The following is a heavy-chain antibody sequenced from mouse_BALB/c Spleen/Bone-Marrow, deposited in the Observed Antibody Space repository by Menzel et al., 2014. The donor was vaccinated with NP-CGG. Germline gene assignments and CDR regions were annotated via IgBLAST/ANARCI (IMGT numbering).Heavy chain of an antibody. CDR2: ISSGGGST. Sequence: EVKVVESGGGLVKPGGSLKLSCAASGFAFSSYDMSWVRQTPERRLEWVAYISSGGGSTYYSDTVKGRFTISRDNAKNTLCLEMSSLKSEDTAMYYCARHMIRGFAYWGQGTLVTVSA. CDR1: GFAFSSYD. CDR3: ARHMIRGFAY. J-gene: IGHJ3*01. V-gene: IGHV5-12-1*01. D-gene: IGHD2-4*01.